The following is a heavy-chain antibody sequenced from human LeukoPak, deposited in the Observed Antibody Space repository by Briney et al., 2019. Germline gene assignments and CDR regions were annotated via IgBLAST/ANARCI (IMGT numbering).Heavy chain of an antibody. CDR2: IDWDDDK. D-gene: IGHD3-22*01. CDR1: GFSLSTRGMR. CDR3: ARLYYYDSSGYYPSNFDY. J-gene: IGHJ4*02. Sequence: SGPALVKPTQTLTLTCTFSGFSLSTRGMRVSWIRQPPGQALEWLARIDWDDDKFYSTSMKTRLTISKDTSKNQVVLTMTNMDPVDTATYYCARLYYYDSSGYYPSNFDYWGQGTLVTVSS. V-gene: IGHV2-70*04.